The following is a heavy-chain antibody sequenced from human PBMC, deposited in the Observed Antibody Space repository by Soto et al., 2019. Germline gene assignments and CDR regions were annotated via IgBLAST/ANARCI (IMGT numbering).Heavy chain of an antibody. CDR3: SKAGVRSRYYFDF. CDR1: GFTFSRYG. Sequence: QVQLLGSGGGVVQPGRSLRLSCAASGFTFSRYGMHWVRQAPGKGLEWVADISYNGDYEYYADSVKGRFTVSRDNSKNTLYLQMSSLRTEDTALYYCSKAGVRSRYYFDFWGQGTLVTVSS. D-gene: IGHD3-3*01. J-gene: IGHJ4*02. CDR2: ISYNGDYE. V-gene: IGHV3-30*18.